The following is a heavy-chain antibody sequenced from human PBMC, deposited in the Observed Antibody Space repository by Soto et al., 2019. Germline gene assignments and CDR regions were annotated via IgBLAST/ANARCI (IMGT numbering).Heavy chain of an antibody. CDR3: ARDALRYFDWLPRYYYMDV. CDR1: GGSISSGGYS. V-gene: IGHV4-30-2*01. Sequence: SETLSLTCAVSGGSISSGGYSWSWIRQPPGKGLEWIGEIYHSGSTNYNPSLKSRVTISVDKSKNQFSLKLSSVTAADTAVYYCARDALRYFDWLPRYYYMDVWGKGTTVTVSS. D-gene: IGHD3-9*01. J-gene: IGHJ6*03. CDR2: IYHSGST.